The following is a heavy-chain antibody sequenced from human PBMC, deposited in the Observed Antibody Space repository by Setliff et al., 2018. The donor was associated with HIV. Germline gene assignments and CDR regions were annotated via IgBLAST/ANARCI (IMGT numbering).Heavy chain of an antibody. J-gene: IGHJ4*02. CDR2: MNPNSGNT. CDR1: GYTFTSYD. Sequence: ASVKVSCKASGYTFTSYDINWVRQATGKGLEGMGWMNPNSGNTGYAQKFQGRVTITRNTSISTAYMELSSLRSEETAVYYRARRRFRGRGGNSHFDYWGQGALVTVSS. CDR3: ARRRFRGRGGNSHFDY. D-gene: IGHD2-21*02. V-gene: IGHV1-8*03.